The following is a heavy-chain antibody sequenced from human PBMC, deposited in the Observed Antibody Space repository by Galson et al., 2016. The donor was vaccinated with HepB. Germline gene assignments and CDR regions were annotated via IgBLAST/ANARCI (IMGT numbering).Heavy chain of an antibody. D-gene: IGHD6-19*01. Sequence: SLRLSCAASGFTFSTFSMSWVRQAPGKGLEWIAYITSNGDTVYYADPVKGRFAISRDNAKNSLFLQMNSLRVEDTAMYYCASGYTSGIWGQGTMVSVSS. CDR1: GFTFSTFS. CDR3: ASGYTSGI. J-gene: IGHJ3*02. V-gene: IGHV3-11*04. CDR2: ITSNGDTV.